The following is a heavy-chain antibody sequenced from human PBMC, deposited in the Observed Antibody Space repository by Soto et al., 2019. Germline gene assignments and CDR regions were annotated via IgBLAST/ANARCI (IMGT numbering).Heavy chain of an antibody. V-gene: IGHV1-18*01. CDR1: GYTFTSYG. CDR3: ARVWVNYGDPWYFDY. CDR2: ISAYNGNT. D-gene: IGHD4-17*01. J-gene: IGHJ4*02. Sequence: GASVKVSCKASGYTFTSYGISWVRQAPGQGLEWIGWISAYNGNTNYAQKLQGRVTMTTDTSTSTAYMELRSLRSDDTAVYYCARVWVNYGDPWYFDYWGQGTLVTVSS.